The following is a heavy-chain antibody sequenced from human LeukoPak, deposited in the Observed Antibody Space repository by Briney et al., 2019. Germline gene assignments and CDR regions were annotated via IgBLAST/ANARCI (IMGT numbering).Heavy chain of an antibody. Sequence: PSQTLSLTCTVSGGSISGGDYYWSWIRQPPGNGLEWIGHIYYSGSTDYKPSLKSRVTISVDTSKNQFSLKLTAVTAADTAVYYCARERTCLRFVGFDYWGQGTLVTVSS. CDR2: IYYSGST. J-gene: IGHJ4*02. V-gene: IGHV4-30-4*01. CDR3: ARERTCLRFVGFDY. CDR1: GGSISGGDYY. D-gene: IGHD5/OR15-5a*01.